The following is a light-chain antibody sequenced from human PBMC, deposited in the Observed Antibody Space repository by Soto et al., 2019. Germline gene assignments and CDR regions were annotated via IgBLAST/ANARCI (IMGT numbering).Light chain of an antibody. CDR2: DVD. CDR1: SSDVGGYNY. J-gene: IGLJ2*01. Sequence: QSALTQPASVSGSPGQSITIPCTGTSSDVGGYNYVSWYQHHPGKAPKLMIYDVDIRPSGVSNRFSGSKSGNTASLTISGLQAEDEADYYCSSYTGSSTYVVFGGGTKLTVL. CDR3: SSYTGSSTYVV. V-gene: IGLV2-14*03.